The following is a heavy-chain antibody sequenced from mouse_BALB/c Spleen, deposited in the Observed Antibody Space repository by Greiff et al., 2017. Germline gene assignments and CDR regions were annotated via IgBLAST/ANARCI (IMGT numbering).Heavy chain of an antibody. CDR3: ARGGLRRVPYYFDY. Sequence: EVQLVESGGGLVKPGGSLKLSCAASGFTFSSYAMSWVRQTPEKRLEWVASISSGGSTYYPDSVKGRFTISRDNARNILYLQMSSLRAEDTAMYYCARGGLRRVPYYFDYWGQGTTLTVSS. CDR2: ISSGGST. J-gene: IGHJ2*01. CDR1: GFTFSSYA. V-gene: IGHV5-6-5*01. D-gene: IGHD2-2*01.